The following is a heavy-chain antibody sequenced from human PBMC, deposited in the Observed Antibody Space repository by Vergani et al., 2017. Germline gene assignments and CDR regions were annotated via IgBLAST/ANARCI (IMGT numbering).Heavy chain of an antibody. CDR3: ARARGEPPWDYFDY. D-gene: IGHD3-16*01. CDR1: GFTVSSNY. J-gene: IGHJ4*02. CDR2: IYSGGST. V-gene: IGHV3-53*01. Sequence: EVQLVESGGGLIQPGGSLRLSCAASGFTVSSNYMSWVRQAPGKGLEWVSVIYSGGSTYYAASVKGRFTISRDNSKNTLYLQMNSLRAEDTAVYYCARARGEPPWDYFDYWGQGTLVTVSS.